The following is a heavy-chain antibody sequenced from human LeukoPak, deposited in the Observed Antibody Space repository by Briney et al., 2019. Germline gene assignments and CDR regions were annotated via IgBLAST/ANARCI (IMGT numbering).Heavy chain of an antibody. CDR1: GFNFSSYY. V-gene: IGHV1-46*01. CDR2: INPSGGTT. J-gene: IGHJ4*02. Sequence: GASVKVSCKAAGFNFSSYYMHWVRQAPGQGLEWMGIINPSGGTTTYAQKFQGRVTMTGDTSTSSIYMELSSLRSEDTAVYYCARAGIAAAGRPFDYWGQGTLVTVSS. CDR3: ARAGIAAAGRPFDY. D-gene: IGHD6-13*01.